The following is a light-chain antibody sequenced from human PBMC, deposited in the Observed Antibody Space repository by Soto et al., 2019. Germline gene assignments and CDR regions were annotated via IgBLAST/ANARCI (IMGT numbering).Light chain of an antibody. CDR3: LQHNTYTYT. Sequence: IQMTQSPSSLSASVGDTVTVTCRASQGISNYLNWFQQKPGKAPKRLISVASTLQSGVPSRFSGSGSGTEFTLTISSLQPEDSATYYCLQHNTYTYTFGQGTKLEIK. J-gene: IGKJ2*01. CDR2: VAS. V-gene: IGKV1-17*01. CDR1: QGISNY.